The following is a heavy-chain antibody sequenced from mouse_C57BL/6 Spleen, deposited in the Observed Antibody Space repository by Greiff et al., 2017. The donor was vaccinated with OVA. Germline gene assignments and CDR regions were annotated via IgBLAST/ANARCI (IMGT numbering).Heavy chain of an antibody. J-gene: IGHJ2*01. CDR2: INPNNGGT. D-gene: IGHD3-2*02. Sequence: VQLQQSGPELVKPGASVKISCKASGYTFTDYYMNWVKQSHGKSLEWIGDINPNNGGTSYNQKFKGKATLTVDKSSSTAYMELRSLTSEDSAVYYCARARQHRPRDYFDYWGQGTTLTVSS. V-gene: IGHV1-26*01. CDR3: ARARQHRPRDYFDY. CDR1: GYTFTDYY.